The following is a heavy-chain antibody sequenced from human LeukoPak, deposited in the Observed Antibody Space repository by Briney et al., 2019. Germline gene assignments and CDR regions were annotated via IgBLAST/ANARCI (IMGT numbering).Heavy chain of an antibody. CDR1: VYTFIAYY. Sequence: ASVKVSCKRSVYTFIAYYLPSGRQTPGQALEWMGWISPNTGATIYAQNFQGRVTLSRDTSISTAYMDLSSLRSDDTAVYYCARDRVDSGCTRPFYFEFWGQGTLVTVSS. V-gene: IGHV1-2*02. CDR2: ISPNTGAT. CDR3: ARDRVDSGCTRPFYFEF. J-gene: IGHJ4*02. D-gene: IGHD6-19*01.